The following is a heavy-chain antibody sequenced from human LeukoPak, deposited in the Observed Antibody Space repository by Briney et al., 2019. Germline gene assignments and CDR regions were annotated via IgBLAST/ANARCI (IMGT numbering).Heavy chain of an antibody. CDR3: TRETMVRGVPKFDY. CDR2: IRSKAYGGTT. CDR1: GFTFCDYV. J-gene: IGHJ4*02. Sequence: GGSLRLSCTASGFTFCDYVMSWVRQAPGKGLEWVGFIRSKAYGGTTEYAASVKGRFTISRDDSKSIAYLQMNSLKTEDTAVYYCTRETMVRGVPKFDYWGQGTLVTVSS. V-gene: IGHV3-49*04. D-gene: IGHD3-10*01.